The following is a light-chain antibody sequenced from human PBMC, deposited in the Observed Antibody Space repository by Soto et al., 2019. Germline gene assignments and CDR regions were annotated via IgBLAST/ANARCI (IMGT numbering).Light chain of an antibody. CDR2: GAS. J-gene: IGKJ4*01. Sequence: EIGWTRSPATLSLSPGERATLSSRAGQSFSGSYLAWYQQKPGQAPRLLIFGASSRATGIPDRFSGSGSGTDFTLTISRLEPEDFAVYYCHQYDRSPLTFGGGTQVEIK. V-gene: IGKV3-20*01. CDR3: HQYDRSPLT. CDR1: QSFSGSY.